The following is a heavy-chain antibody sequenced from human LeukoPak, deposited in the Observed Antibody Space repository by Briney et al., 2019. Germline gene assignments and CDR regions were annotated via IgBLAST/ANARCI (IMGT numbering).Heavy chain of an antibody. CDR1: GGTFSSYA. CDR2: IIPIFGTA. J-gene: IGHJ3*02. CDR3: DAFDI. V-gene: IGHV1-69*06. Sequence: SVKVSCKASGGTFSSYAISWVRQAPGQGLEWMGGIIPIFGTANYAQKFQGRVTITAEKSTNTAHMELSRLESGDTAVYHRDAFDIWGQGTEVIVSS.